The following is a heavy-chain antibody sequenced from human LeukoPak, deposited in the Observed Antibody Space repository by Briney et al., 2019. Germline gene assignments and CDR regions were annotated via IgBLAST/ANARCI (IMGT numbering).Heavy chain of an antibody. J-gene: IGHJ5*02. CDR3: ARDPFCSSSTGCYFEDWFDP. V-gene: IGHV3-20*04. CDR2: ITWNGDKT. Sequence: GGSLRLSCAASGFNFDDYDMSWVRQVPGKGLEWVSGITWNGDKTGYADSVRGRFATSRDNTKKSLYLQMSSLRAEDTALYYCARDPFCSSSTGCYFEDWFDPWGPGTLVTVSS. CDR1: GFNFDDYD. D-gene: IGHD2-2*01.